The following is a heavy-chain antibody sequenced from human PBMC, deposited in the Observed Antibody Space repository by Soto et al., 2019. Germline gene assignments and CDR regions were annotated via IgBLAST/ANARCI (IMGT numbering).Heavy chain of an antibody. V-gene: IGHV3-15*07. CDR2: IKSKTDGGTT. CDR3: TTDDVTIAGTETGMDV. J-gene: IGHJ6*02. CDR1: GFTFSNAW. D-gene: IGHD6-13*01. Sequence: GGSLRLSCAASGFTFSNAWMNWVRQAPGKGLEWVGRIKSKTDGGTTDYAAPVKGRFTISRDDSKKTLYLQMNSLKTEDTAVYYCTTDDVTIAGTETGMDVWGQGTTVTVSS.